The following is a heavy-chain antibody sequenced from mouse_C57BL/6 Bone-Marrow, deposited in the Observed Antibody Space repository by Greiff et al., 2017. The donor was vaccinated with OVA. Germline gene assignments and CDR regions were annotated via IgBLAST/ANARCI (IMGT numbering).Heavy chain of an antibody. Sequence: QVQLQQPGAELVKPGASVKLSCKASGYTFTSYWMHWVKQRPGQGLEWIGNINPSNGSTNYNEKFKSKATLTVEKSSSTAYMQLSSLTSEDSAVYYCARTPYGAAQAAYYSMDYWGQGTSVTVSS. CDR1: GYTFTSYW. CDR3: ARTPYGAAQAAYYSMDY. D-gene: IGHD3-2*02. V-gene: IGHV1-53*01. CDR2: INPSNGST. J-gene: IGHJ4*01.